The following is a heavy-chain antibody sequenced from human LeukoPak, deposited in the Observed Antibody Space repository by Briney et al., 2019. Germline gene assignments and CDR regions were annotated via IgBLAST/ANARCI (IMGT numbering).Heavy chain of an antibody. Sequence: GGSLRLSCAASGFIFSNFWMSWVRQAPGKGLEWVANIKQDGSEVYYVDSVEGRFTISRDNAQNSLSLQMNSLRGEDTAVYYCVRALGSSSADFWGQGILVTVS. D-gene: IGHD6-6*01. CDR2: IKQDGSEV. V-gene: IGHV3-7*01. J-gene: IGHJ4*02. CDR3: VRALGSSSADF. CDR1: GFIFSNFW.